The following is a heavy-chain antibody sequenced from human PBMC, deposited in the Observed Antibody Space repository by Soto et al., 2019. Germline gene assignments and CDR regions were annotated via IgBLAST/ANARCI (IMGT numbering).Heavy chain of an antibody. Sequence: GGSLRLSCAASGFIISSNYMRWVRQAPGEGLEWVSIIYSGGGTYYADSVKGRFTISRDNSKNTVYLQMNSLRADDAAVYYCAKDFVASIADYFDDWGQGTLVTVAS. V-gene: IGHV3-66*01. J-gene: IGHJ4*02. D-gene: IGHD3-16*02. CDR2: IYSGGGT. CDR3: AKDFVASIADYFDD. CDR1: GFIISSNY.